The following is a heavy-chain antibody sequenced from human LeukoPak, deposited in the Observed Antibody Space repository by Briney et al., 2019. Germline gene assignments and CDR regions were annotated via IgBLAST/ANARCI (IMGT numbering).Heavy chain of an antibody. V-gene: IGHV3-23*01. CDR2: TNGDEDST. D-gene: IGHD3-22*01. CDR3: ARDKGDYYDATGYIT. Sequence: GGSLRLSCAASGLTFKNFAMSWVRQAPGKGLEWLAVTNGDEDSTHYADSVRGHFVISTDNSKSTSFLHMNSLRAEDTAVYYCARDKGDYYDATGYITWGQGTLVTVTS. CDR1: GLTFKNFA. J-gene: IGHJ4*02.